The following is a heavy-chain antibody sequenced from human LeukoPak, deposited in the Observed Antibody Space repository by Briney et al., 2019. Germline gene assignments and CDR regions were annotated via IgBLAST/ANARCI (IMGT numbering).Heavy chain of an antibody. CDR1: GFSPNW. J-gene: IGHJ4*02. CDR2: VNPDGSET. D-gene: IGHD2-15*01. Sequence: GGSLRLSCATSGFSPNWMTWVRQAPGMGLEWVANVNPDGSETYYLDSVKGRFTISRDNVKNSLYLLMNSLRAEDTAVYYCARDQTSTLPLGLIDYWGQGTLVTVSS. V-gene: IGHV3-7*01. CDR3: ARDQTSTLPLGLIDY.